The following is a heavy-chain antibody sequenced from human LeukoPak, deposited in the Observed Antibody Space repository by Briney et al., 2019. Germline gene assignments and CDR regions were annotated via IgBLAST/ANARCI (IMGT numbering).Heavy chain of an antibody. V-gene: IGHV4-34*01. CDR1: GGSFSGYY. D-gene: IGHD3-10*01. CDR3: ARGRVRGVYYYGMDV. Sequence: SETLSLTCGVYGGSFSGYYWSWIRQPPGKGLEWIGEINHSGSTNYNPSLKSRVTISVDTSKNQFSLKLSSVTAADTAVYYCARGRVRGVYYYGMDVWGQGTTVTVSS. CDR2: INHSGST. J-gene: IGHJ6*02.